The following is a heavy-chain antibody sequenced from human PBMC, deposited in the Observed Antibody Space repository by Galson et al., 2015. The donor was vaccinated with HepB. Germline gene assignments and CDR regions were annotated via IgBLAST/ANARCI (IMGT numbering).Heavy chain of an antibody. J-gene: IGHJ4*02. CDR1: GYTFTTHA. V-gene: IGHV7-4-1*02. D-gene: IGHD2-15*01. CDR3: LRGLGSCSGAACGFDY. Sequence: SVKVSCKASGYTFTTHAINWVRQAPGQGLEWIGWINTNTENPTYAQGFTGRFVFSLDTSVSTAYLQISSLKAEDTAVYYCLRGLGSCSGAACGFDYWGQGTLVTVTS. CDR2: INTNTENP.